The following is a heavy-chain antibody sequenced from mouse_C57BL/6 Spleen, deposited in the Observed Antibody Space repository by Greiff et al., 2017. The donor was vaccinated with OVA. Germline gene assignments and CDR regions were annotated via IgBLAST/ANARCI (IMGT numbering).Heavy chain of an antibody. V-gene: IGHV1-82*01. J-gene: IGHJ4*01. CDR3: ARWVVATNYAMDY. Sequence: VQLQQSGPELVKPGASVKISCKASGYAFSSSWMNWVKQRPGKGLEWIGRIYPGDGDTNYNGKFKGKATLTADKSSSTAYMQLSSLTSEDSAVYFCARWVVATNYAMDYWGQGTSVTVSS. D-gene: IGHD1-1*01. CDR1: GYAFSSSW. CDR2: IYPGDGDT.